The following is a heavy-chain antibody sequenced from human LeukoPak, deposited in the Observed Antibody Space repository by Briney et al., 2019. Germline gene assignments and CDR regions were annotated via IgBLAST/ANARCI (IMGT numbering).Heavy chain of an antibody. CDR3: ARDLLWTGENFDY. CDR2: INPNGGGT. D-gene: IGHD3-10*01. J-gene: IGHJ4*02. CDR1: GYTFTGYY. Sequence: ASVKVSCKASGYTFTGYYMHWVRQAPGQGFEWMGWINPNGGGTNYAQKSQGRVTMTRDTSISTAYMELSRLRSDDTAVYYCARDLLWTGENFDYWGQGTLVTVSS. V-gene: IGHV1-2*02.